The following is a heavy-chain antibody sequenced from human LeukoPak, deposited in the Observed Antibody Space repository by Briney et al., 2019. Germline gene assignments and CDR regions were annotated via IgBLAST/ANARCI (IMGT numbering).Heavy chain of an antibody. Sequence: PGASVKVSCKASGYSFTSHYMHWVRQAPGQGLEWMGLTNPRGTSTIYAEKFQGRIIMTRDMSTTTDYMELSSLKSDDTAVYYCARDNSIHERGWWFDPWGQGTLVTVSS. CDR1: GYSFTSHY. CDR2: TNPRGTST. CDR3: ARDNSIHERGWWFDP. D-gene: IGHD4-23*01. J-gene: IGHJ5*02. V-gene: IGHV1-46*01.